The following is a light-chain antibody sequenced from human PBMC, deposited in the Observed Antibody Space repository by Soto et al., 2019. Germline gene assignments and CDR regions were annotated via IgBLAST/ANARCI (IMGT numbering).Light chain of an antibody. CDR2: RNN. J-gene: IGLJ3*02. CDR3: AAWDDSLSGWV. Sequence: QSVLTQPPSASGTPGQRVTISCSGSSSNIGINYVYWYQQLPGTAPKLLIYRNNQRPSGVPDRFSGSKSDTSASLAISGLRSEDEAEYYCAAWDDSLSGWVFGGGTKLTVL. CDR1: SSNIGINY. V-gene: IGLV1-47*01.